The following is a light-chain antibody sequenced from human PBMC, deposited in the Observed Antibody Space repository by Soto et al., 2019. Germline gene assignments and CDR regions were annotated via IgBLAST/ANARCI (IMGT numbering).Light chain of an antibody. CDR2: GAS. J-gene: IGKJ4*01. CDR3: QQYNNWPLLT. V-gene: IGKV3-15*01. Sequence: EIVMTQSPATLSVSPGERATLSCRASQSVSSNLAWYQQKLGQAPRLLIYGASTRATGIPARFSGSGSGTEFTLTISSLQSEDFAVYYCQQYNNWPLLTFGGGTKVENK. CDR1: QSVSSN.